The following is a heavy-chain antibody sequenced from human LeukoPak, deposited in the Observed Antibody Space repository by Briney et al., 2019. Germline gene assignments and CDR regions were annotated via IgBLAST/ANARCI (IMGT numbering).Heavy chain of an antibody. D-gene: IGHD3-10*01. J-gene: IGHJ6*02. CDR2: IYYSGRT. Sequence: PSETLSLTCTVSGGSISSGAYYWSWIRQHPGKGLEWIGYIYYSGRTYYTPSLKSRVTISVDTSKNQFSLKLSSVTAADTAVYYCARHFYGSGSYRAYGMDVWGQGTTVTVSS. CDR3: ARHFYGSGSYRAYGMDV. V-gene: IGHV4-31*03. CDR1: GGSISSGAYY.